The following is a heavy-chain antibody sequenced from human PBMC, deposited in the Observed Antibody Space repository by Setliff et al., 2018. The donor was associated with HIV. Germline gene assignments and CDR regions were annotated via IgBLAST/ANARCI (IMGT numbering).Heavy chain of an antibody. CDR1: GFPFSDFH. CDR3: ARESPYDTSGYYFGAFDI. CDR2: ISGDGTRT. Sequence: GGSLRLSCAASGFPFSDFHMSWVRQAPGKGLVWISRISGDGTRTAYADSVKGRFTISRDNAKNSLYLQMNSLRAEDTAVYYCARESPYDTSGYYFGAFDIWGQGTMVTVSS. J-gene: IGHJ3*02. V-gene: IGHV3-11*04. D-gene: IGHD3-22*01.